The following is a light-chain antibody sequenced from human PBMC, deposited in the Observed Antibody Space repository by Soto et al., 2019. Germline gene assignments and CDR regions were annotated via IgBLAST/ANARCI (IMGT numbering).Light chain of an antibody. V-gene: IGKV3-11*01. CDR3: QQCVSSPWA. Sequence: ERVLTQSPASLSLSPWEIATLSCRASQSVRSYLAWYQQKPGQAPRLLIYDASNRATGIPARFSGSGSGTDCTLTISRLEPEDFAVYYCQQCVSSPWAFGQGTKVDIK. CDR1: QSVRSY. CDR2: DAS. J-gene: IGKJ1*01.